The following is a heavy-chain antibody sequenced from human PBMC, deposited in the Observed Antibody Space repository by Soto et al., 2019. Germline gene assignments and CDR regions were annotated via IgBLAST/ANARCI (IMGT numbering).Heavy chain of an antibody. Sequence: EVQLLESGGGLVQPGGSLRLSCAASRFTFSGYSLSWVRKAPGKGLEWASGISGSGGRTYNSDSVKGRFTIPRDNSESTLFLQMNRPRAEDTAVYYGAKGATRGYRSSWGRNHFDYWGPGTLVTVSS. V-gene: IGHV3-23*01. J-gene: IGHJ4*02. CDR1: RFTFSGYS. CDR3: AKGATRGYRSSWGRNHFDY. CDR2: ISGSGGRT. D-gene: IGHD6-13*01.